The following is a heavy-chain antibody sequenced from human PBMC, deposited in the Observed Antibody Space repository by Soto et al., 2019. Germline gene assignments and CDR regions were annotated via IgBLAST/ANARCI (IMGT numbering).Heavy chain of an antibody. J-gene: IGHJ4*02. CDR2: MNPNSGDT. V-gene: IGHV1-8*01. CDR1: GYTFTSYE. D-gene: IGHD3-10*01. Sequence: QVQLVQSGAEVKKPGASVKVSCKASGYTFTSYEINWVRQATGQGLEWMGWMNPNSGDTGYAQKFQGRVTMTRNTSISTAYMERSSLRSADTAVYYCARGELLWFGELLRWGQGTLVTVSS. CDR3: ARGELLWFGELLR.